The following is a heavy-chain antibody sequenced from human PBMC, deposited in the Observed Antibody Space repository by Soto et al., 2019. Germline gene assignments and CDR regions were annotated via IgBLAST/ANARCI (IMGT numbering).Heavy chain of an antibody. D-gene: IGHD2-2*01. Sequence: QVQLQESGPGLVKPSQTLSLTCTVSGGSISSGGYYWSWIRQHPGKGLEWIGYIYYSGSTYYNPSLKSRVTISVDTSKNQFSLKLRSVTAADTAVYYCAGSKADCSSTSCAYYYGMDVWGQGTTVTVSS. CDR3: AGSKADCSSTSCAYYYGMDV. CDR1: GGSISSGGYY. CDR2: IYYSGST. V-gene: IGHV4-31*03. J-gene: IGHJ6*02.